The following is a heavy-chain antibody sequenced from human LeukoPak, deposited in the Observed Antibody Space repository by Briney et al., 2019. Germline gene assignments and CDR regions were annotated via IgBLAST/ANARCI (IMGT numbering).Heavy chain of an antibody. CDR3: ERVYSSGRDY. Sequence: GWSLRLSCAASGFTVSSNYMSWVRQSPGKGLEWASVIYSGGRTYYADSVKGRLTISRDNSKNTLYLQMNSLRAEDTAVYYCERVYSSGRDYWGQGTLVTVSS. CDR2: IYSGGRT. D-gene: IGHD6-19*01. CDR1: GFTVSSNY. J-gene: IGHJ4*02. V-gene: IGHV3-53*01.